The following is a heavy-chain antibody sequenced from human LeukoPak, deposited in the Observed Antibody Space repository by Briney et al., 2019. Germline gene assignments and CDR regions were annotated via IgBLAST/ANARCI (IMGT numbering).Heavy chain of an antibody. CDR3: AKEGRSLQTY. CDR1: GFMFHSNW. CDR2: IKEDGTET. V-gene: IGHV3-7*03. J-gene: IGHJ4*02. D-gene: IGHD5-24*01. Sequence: GGSLRLSCAASGFMFHSNWMSWVRLAPGKGREWVANIKEDGTETYYVDSVKGRFTISRDNAKNSLYLQMNSLRVEDTAVYYCAKEGRSLQTYWGQGTLVTVSS.